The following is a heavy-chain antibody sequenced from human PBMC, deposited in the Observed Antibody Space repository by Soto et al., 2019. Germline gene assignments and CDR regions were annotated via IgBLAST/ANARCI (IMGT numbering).Heavy chain of an antibody. J-gene: IGHJ4*02. CDR3: ARDPYSSGYPDY. CDR1: GFTFSSYA. Sequence: GGSLRLSCAASGFTFSSYAMSSVRQAPGKGLEWVSAISGSGGSTYYADSVKGRFTISRDNSKNTLYLQMNSLRAEDAAVYYCARDPYSSGYPDYWGQGTLVTAPQ. CDR2: ISGSGGST. D-gene: IGHD3-22*01. V-gene: IGHV3-23*01.